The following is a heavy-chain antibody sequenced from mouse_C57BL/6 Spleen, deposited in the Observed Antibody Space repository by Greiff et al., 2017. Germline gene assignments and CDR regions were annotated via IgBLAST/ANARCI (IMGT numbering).Heavy chain of an antibody. CDR3: ARHSPIYAMDY. CDR2: IWSDGST. J-gene: IGHJ4*01. CDR1: GFSLTSYG. V-gene: IGHV2-6-1*01. Sequence: VKLVESGPGLVAPSQSLSITCTVSGFSLTSYGVHWFRQPPGKGLVWLVVIWSDGSTTYNSALKSRLSISKDNSKSHVFLKMNSRQTDDTAMYYCARHSPIYAMDYWGQGTSVTVSS. D-gene: IGHD6-5*01.